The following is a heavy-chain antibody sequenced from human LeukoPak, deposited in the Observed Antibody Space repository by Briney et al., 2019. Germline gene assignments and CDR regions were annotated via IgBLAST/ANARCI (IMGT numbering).Heavy chain of an antibody. J-gene: IGHJ4*02. CDR1: GGSISGSSYY. V-gene: IGHV4-30-2*01. D-gene: IGHD5-18*01. CDR2: IYHNGNT. CDR3: ASGGYSYGFDY. Sequence: SETLSLTCTVSGGSISGSSYYWSWIRQPPGKGLEWIGYIYHNGNTYYSPSLKSRVTISVDRSKNQLSLKLSSVTAADTAMYYCASGGYSYGFDYWGQGTLVTVSS.